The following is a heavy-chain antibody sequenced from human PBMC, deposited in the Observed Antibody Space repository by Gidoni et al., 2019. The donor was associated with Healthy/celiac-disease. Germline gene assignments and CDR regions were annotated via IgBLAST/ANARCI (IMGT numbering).Heavy chain of an antibody. J-gene: IGHJ3*02. CDR2: IIPIFGTA. CDR3: ASPITAMVAPDAFDI. CDR1: GGTFSRYA. V-gene: IGHV1-69*01. D-gene: IGHD5-18*01. Sequence: QVQLVQSGAEVKTPGSSVKVSCKASGGTFSRYAISWVRQAPGQGLEWMGGIIPIFGTANYAQKFQGRVTITADESTSTAYMELSSLRSEDTAVYYCASPITAMVAPDAFDIWGQGTMVTVSS.